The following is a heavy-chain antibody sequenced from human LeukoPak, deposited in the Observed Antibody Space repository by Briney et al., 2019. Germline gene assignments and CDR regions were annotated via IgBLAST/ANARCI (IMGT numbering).Heavy chain of an antibody. J-gene: IGHJ4*02. CDR1: GFTVSSDY. CDR2: IYSSGST. V-gene: IGHV3-53*01. CDR3: VGPYSSGPPFDY. D-gene: IGHD6-19*01. Sequence: GGSLRLSCAASGFTVSSDYMAWVRQAPGKGLEWVSVIYSSGSTYYADSVKGRFTISRDNAENSLYLQMNSLRVEDTAIYYCVGPYSSGPPFDYWGQGTLVTVSS.